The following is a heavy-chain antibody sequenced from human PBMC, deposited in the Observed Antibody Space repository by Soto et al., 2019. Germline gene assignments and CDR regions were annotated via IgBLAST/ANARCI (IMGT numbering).Heavy chain of an antibody. J-gene: IGHJ3*02. CDR2: VSGSGGST. CDR1: GFTFSDYA. CDR3: VTPPGIQLWREYGFDI. V-gene: IGHV3-23*01. D-gene: IGHD5-18*01. Sequence: GGSLRLSCAASGFTFSDYAMSWVRQAPGEGLEWVSTVSGSGGSTYYADSVKGRFTISRDDSKNTLYLQMNSLRAEDTAVYYCVTPPGIQLWREYGFDIWGPGTVVTVSS.